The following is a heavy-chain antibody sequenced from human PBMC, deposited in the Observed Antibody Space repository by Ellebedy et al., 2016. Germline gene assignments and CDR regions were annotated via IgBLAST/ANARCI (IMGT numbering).Heavy chain of an antibody. CDR3: ARDLVTMDLRFYYYGMDV. D-gene: IGHD3-10*01. Sequence: GESLKISXIASDFTFSSYYMSWVRQAPGKGLEWVANINQDGSEKYYVDSVKGRFTISRDNAENSLYLQMDSLRAEDTAVYYCARDLVTMDLRFYYYGMDVWGQGTTVTVSS. CDR1: DFTFSSYY. V-gene: IGHV3-7*01. J-gene: IGHJ6*02. CDR2: INQDGSEK.